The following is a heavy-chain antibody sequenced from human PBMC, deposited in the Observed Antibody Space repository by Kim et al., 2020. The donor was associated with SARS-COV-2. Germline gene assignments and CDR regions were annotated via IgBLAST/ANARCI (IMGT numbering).Heavy chain of an antibody. CDR3: ARLPNDYGDYDGRFDP. Sequence: SLKSRVTISVDPSKTRFSLKLSSVTAADTAVYYCARLPNDYGDYDGRFDPWGQGTLVTVSS. D-gene: IGHD4-17*01. J-gene: IGHJ5*02. V-gene: IGHV4-31*02.